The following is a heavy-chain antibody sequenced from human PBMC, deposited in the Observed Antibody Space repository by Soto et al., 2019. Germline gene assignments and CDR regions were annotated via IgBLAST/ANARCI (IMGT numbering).Heavy chain of an antibody. CDR2: IYNYGST. V-gene: IGHV4-59*08. J-gene: IGHJ6*02. CDR3: ARQMFMGGMDV. CDR1: GGSISSYY. D-gene: IGHD1-26*01. Sequence: QVQLQESGPGLVKPSETLSLTCTVSGGSISSYYWSWIRQPPGKGLEWIGYIYNYGSTNYNPSLKSRVTISVDTSKNPFSLKLSSVTAADTAVYYCARQMFMGGMDVWGQGTTVSVSS.